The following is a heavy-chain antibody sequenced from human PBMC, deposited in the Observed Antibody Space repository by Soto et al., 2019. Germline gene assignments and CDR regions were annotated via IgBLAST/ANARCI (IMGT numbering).Heavy chain of an antibody. CDR1: GGSISTTDW. Sequence: QVHLQESGPGLVKPSGTLSLICAVSGGSISTTDWGSWVRQPPGKGLEWIGEVYHSGSFNYNPSLKSRPTISVDKSKNQFSLNLSSVTVADTAVYYCATGPESSSRWFSNWGQGTLVTVSS. D-gene: IGHD6-13*01. J-gene: IGHJ4*02. CDR2: VYHSGSF. CDR3: ATGPESSSRWFSN. V-gene: IGHV4-4*02.